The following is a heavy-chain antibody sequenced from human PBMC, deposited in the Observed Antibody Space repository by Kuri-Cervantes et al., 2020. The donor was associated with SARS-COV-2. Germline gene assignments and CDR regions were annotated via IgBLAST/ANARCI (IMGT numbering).Heavy chain of an antibody. CDR2: INHSGST. CDR3: ASHRWFDP. V-gene: IGHV4-34*01. J-gene: IGHJ5*02. Sequence: SETLSLTCAVYGGSFSGYYWSWIRQPPGKGLEWIGEINHSGSTNYNPSLKSRVTISVETSKNQFSLKLSSVTAAATAVYYCASHRWFDPWGQGTLVTVSS. D-gene: IGHD1-14*01. CDR1: GGSFSGYY.